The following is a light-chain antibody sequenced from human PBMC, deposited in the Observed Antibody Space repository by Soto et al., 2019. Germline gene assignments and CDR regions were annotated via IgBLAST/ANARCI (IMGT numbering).Light chain of an antibody. CDR3: QQSRDWPLT. V-gene: IGKV3-11*01. CDR2: DAS. CDR1: QTIGNY. Sequence: IMLTQSPATLSLSPGERATLSCRASQTIGNYLAWYQQKPGQAPRILIFDASNRATDIPDRFSGSGSGTDFSLIISSLEPEDFAVYYCQQSRDWPLTFGGGTTVDIK. J-gene: IGKJ4*01.